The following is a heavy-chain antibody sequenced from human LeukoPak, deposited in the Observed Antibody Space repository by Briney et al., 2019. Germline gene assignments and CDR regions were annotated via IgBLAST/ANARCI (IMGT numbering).Heavy chain of an antibody. J-gene: IGHJ4*02. CDR3: AKLGYCSGGSCTRRHFDY. D-gene: IGHD2-15*01. CDR2: IYTSGTT. V-gene: IGHV4-4*07. Sequence: PSETLSLTCTVSGGSISSYYWSWIRQPAGKGLEWIGRIYTSGTTNYNPSLKSRVTISVDTSKNQFSLKLSSVTAADTAVYYCAKLGYCSGGSCTRRHFDYWGQGTLVTVSS. CDR1: GGSISSYY.